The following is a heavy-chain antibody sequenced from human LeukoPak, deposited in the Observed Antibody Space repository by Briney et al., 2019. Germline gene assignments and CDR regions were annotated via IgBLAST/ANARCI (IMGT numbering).Heavy chain of an antibody. CDR2: INGSDGST. V-gene: IGHV3-23*01. CDR3: AKAGYINYYAYYYMDV. J-gene: IGHJ6*03. Sequence: PGGSLRLSCAASGFTFSSYAMSWVRQAPGKGREGVSNINGSDGSTYYADSVKGRFTNSRDNSNSTLYLQMNSLRTGDTALYCCAKAGYINYYAYYYMDVW. D-gene: IGHD3-9*01. CDR1: GFTFSSYA.